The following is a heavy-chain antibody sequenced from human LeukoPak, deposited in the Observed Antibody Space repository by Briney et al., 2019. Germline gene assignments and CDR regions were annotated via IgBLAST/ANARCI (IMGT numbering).Heavy chain of an antibody. J-gene: IGHJ4*02. D-gene: IGHD3-3*01. Sequence: SETLSLTCTVSGGSISSGGYYWSWLRQPPGKGLEWIGYIYHSGSTYYNPSLKSRVTISVDRSKNQFSLKLSSVTAADTAVYYCARSRATYDSWSGYDYWGQGTLVTVSS. CDR1: GGSISSGGYY. CDR2: IYHSGST. V-gene: IGHV4-30-2*01. CDR3: ARSRATYDSWSGYDY.